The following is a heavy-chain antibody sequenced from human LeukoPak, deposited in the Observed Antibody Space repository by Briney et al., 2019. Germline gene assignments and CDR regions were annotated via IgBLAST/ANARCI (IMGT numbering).Heavy chain of an antibody. Sequence: GGSLRLSCAASGFTLGSLAMHRVRQAPGKGLEWVAYIGCDGNNKHYGDSVKGRFTIARDSSKNTLYLDTSNLRSEDTAVYYCVKDFWLDQGDWGGQGTLVTVSS. V-gene: IGHV3-30*02. CDR1: GFTLGSLA. CDR2: IGCDGNNK. CDR3: VKDFWLDQGDW. D-gene: IGHD2-21*02. J-gene: IGHJ4*02.